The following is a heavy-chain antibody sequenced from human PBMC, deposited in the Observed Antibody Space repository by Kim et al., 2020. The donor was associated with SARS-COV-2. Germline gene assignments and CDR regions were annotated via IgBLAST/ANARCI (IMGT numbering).Heavy chain of an antibody. CDR2: IKSKTDGGTT. D-gene: IGHD3-10*01. Sequence: GGSLRLSCAASGFTFSNAWMSWVRQAPGKGLEWVGRIKSKTDGGTTDYAAPVKGRFTISRDDSKNTLYLQMNSLKTEDTAVYYCTTDPRVRVVRVGFDPWGQGTLVTVSS. CDR1: GFTFSNAW. J-gene: IGHJ5*02. V-gene: IGHV3-15*01. CDR3: TTDPRVRVVRVGFDP.